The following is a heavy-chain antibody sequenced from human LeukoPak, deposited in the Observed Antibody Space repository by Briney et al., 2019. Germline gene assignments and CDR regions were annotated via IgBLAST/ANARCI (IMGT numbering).Heavy chain of an antibody. J-gene: IGHJ4*02. CDR1: GGSISSYY. CDR2: IYTSGST. D-gene: IGHD1-26*01. V-gene: IGHV4-4*07. Sequence: SETLSLTCTVSGGSISSYYWSWIRQPAGKGLEWIGRIYTSGSTNYNPSLKSRVTMSVDTSKNQFSLKLSSVTAADTAVYYCARAGRVGATSYYFDYWGQGTLVTVSS. CDR3: ARAGRVGATSYYFDY.